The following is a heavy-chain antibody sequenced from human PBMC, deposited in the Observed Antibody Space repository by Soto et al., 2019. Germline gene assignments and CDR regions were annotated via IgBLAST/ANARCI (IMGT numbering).Heavy chain of an antibody. D-gene: IGHD3-9*01. CDR1: GYTFTSYG. CDR2: ISAYNGNT. J-gene: IGHJ4*02. V-gene: IGHV1-18*04. Sequence: ASVKVSCKASGYTFTSYGISWVRQAPGQGLEWMGWISAYNGNTNYAQKLQGRVTMTTDTSTSTAYMELRSLRSDDTAVYYCARVGYYDILTGTASFDYWGQGTLVNVSS. CDR3: ARVGYYDILTGTASFDY.